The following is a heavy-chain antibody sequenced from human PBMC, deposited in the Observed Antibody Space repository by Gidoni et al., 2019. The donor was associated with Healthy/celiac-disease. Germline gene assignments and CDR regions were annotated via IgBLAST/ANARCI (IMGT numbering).Heavy chain of an antibody. J-gene: IGHJ6*02. CDR3: ARDWRGYSYGTVYYYGMDV. CDR2: ISYDGSNK. D-gene: IGHD5-18*01. Sequence: QVQLVESGGGVVQPGRSLRLSCAASGFTFSSYAMHWVRQAPGKGLEWVAVISYDGSNKYYADSVKGRFTISRDNSKNTLYLQMNSLRAEDTAVYYCARDWRGYSYGTVYYYGMDVWGQGTTVTVSS. CDR1: GFTFSSYA. V-gene: IGHV3-30-3*01.